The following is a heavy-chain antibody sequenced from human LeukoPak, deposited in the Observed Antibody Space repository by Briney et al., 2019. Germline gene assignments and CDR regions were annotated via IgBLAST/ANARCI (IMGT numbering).Heavy chain of an antibody. D-gene: IGHD1-26*01. V-gene: IGHV1-69*13. CDR2: IIPIFGTA. CDR3: AGTRGTSGSYRYYFDY. J-gene: IGHJ4*02. Sequence: SVKVSCKASGGTFSSYAISWVRQAPGQGLEWMGGIIPIFGTANYAQKFQGRVTITADESTSTAYMELSSLRSEDTAVYYCAGTRGTSGSYRYYFDYWGQGTLVTVSS. CDR1: GGTFSSYA.